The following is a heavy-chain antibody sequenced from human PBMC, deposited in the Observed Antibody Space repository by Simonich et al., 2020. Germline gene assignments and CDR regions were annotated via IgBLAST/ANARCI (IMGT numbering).Heavy chain of an antibody. CDR3: ARQLNAFDI. Sequence: EVQLVQSGAEVKKPGESLKISCKSSGYSFTSYWDGWVRQMPGKGLEWRGINDPGDSDTRYRPSFQGQVTISADKSISTAYLQWGSLKASDTAMYYCARQLNAFDIWGQGTMVTVSS. J-gene: IGHJ3*02. CDR2: NDPGDSDT. V-gene: IGHV5-51*01. CDR1: GYSFTSYW.